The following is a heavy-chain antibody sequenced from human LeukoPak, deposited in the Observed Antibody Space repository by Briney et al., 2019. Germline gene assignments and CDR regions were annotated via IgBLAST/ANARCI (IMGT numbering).Heavy chain of an antibody. J-gene: IGHJ4*02. CDR3: AKDSTPGVFGVVTFDY. V-gene: IGHV3-23*01. CDR1: GFTFSSYA. D-gene: IGHD3-3*01. CDR2: ISGSGGST. Sequence: PGGSLRLSCAASGFTFSSYAMSWVRQAPGKGLEWVSAISGSGGSTYYADTVKGRFTISRDNSKNTLYLQMNSLRAEDTAIYYCAKDSTPGVFGVVTFDYWGQGTLVTVSS.